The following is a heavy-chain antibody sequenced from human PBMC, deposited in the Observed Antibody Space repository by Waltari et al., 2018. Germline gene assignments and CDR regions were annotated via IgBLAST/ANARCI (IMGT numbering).Heavy chain of an antibody. CDR1: GFTFSSYA. CDR3: AKAPRSIAVAGTGYDY. CDR2: ISGRGGGT. D-gene: IGHD6-19*01. V-gene: IGHV3-23*01. Sequence: EVQLLESGGGLVQPGGSLRLSCAASGFTFSSYAMSWVRQAPGKGLAWVAAISGRGGGTYYADSVKGRFTLSRDNSKNTLYLQMNSLRAEDTAVYYCAKAPRSIAVAGTGYDYWGQGTLVTVSS. J-gene: IGHJ4*02.